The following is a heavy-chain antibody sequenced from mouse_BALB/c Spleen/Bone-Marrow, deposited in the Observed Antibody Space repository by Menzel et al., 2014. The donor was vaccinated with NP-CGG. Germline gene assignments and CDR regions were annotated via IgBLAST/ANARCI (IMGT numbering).Heavy chain of an antibody. CDR1: GYAFSSYW. J-gene: IGHJ4*01. CDR2: IYPGDGDT. V-gene: IGHV1-80*01. D-gene: IGHD2-14*01. CDR3: ARWYRDPHFAMDY. Sequence: VKVVESGAELVRPGSSVKISCKASGYAFSSYWMNWVKQRPGQGLEWIGQIYPGDGDTNYNGNFKDKATLTVGRSSSTAFTQLSSLTSEDSAVYFCARWYRDPHFAMDYWGPGTSVTVSS.